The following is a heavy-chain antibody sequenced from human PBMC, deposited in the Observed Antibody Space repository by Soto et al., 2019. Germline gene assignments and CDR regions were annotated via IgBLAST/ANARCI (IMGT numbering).Heavy chain of an antibody. V-gene: IGHV1-69*13. Sequence: SVKVSCKASGGTFSSYAISWVRQAPGQGLEWMGGIIPIFGTANYAQKFQGRVTIAADESTSTAYMELSSLRSEDTAVYYCARAVHGGNGNWFDPWGQGTLVTVSS. CDR3: ARAVHGGNGNWFDP. CDR2: IIPIFGTA. CDR1: GGTFSSYA. D-gene: IGHD2-15*01. J-gene: IGHJ5*02.